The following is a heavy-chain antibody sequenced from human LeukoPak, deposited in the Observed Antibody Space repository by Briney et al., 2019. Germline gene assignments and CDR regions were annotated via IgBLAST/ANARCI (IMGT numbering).Heavy chain of an antibody. Sequence: AGGSLRLSCAASGFTFSSYAMSWVRQAPGKGLEWVSAISGSGGSTYYADSVKGRFTISRDNSKNTLYLQMNSLRAEDTAVYYCASSQWLAERVGDYWGQGTLVTASS. D-gene: IGHD6-19*01. CDR1: GFTFSSYA. CDR2: ISGSGGST. CDR3: ASSQWLAERVGDY. V-gene: IGHV3-23*01. J-gene: IGHJ4*02.